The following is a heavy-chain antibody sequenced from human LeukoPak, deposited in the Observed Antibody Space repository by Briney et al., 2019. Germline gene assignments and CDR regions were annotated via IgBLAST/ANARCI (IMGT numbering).Heavy chain of an antibody. J-gene: IGHJ4*02. CDR1: DGSISSYY. CDR3: ASLDSSGYGHFDY. D-gene: IGHD3-22*01. Sequence: SETLPLTCTVSDGSISSYYWNWIRQPPGKGLEGIGCIYYSGSTNYNPSRKSRVTISVDTSKNQFSLRLSSVTAADTAVYYCASLDSSGYGHFDYWGQGTLVTVSS. CDR2: IYYSGST. V-gene: IGHV4-59*01.